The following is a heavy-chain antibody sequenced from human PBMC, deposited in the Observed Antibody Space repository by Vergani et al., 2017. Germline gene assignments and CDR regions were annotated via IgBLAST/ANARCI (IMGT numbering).Heavy chain of an antibody. D-gene: IGHD3-9*01. CDR3: AKDRELYDILTGCPDY. J-gene: IGHJ4*02. CDR1: GFTFSSYG. V-gene: IGHV3-30*18. Sequence: QVQLVESGGGVVQPGRSLRLSCAASGFTFSSYGMHWVRQAPGKGLEWVAVISYDGSNKYYADSVKGRFTISRDNSKNTRYLQMNRLIADDTAVYYCAKDRELYDILTGCPDYWGQGTLVTVSS. CDR2: ISYDGSNK.